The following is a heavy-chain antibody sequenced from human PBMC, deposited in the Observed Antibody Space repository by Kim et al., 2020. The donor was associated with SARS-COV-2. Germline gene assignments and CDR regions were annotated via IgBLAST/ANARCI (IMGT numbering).Heavy chain of an antibody. Sequence: GGSLRLSCAASGFTFSSYDMHWVRQATGKGLEWVSTINTAGDTYYPGSVKGRFTISRENAKNSLYLQMNSLRAGDTAVYYCARGRSGAAGNYYFYGMDVWGQGTTVNVSS. D-gene: IGHD6-13*01. CDR3: ARGRSGAAGNYYFYGMDV. CDR1: GFTFSSYD. CDR2: INTAGDT. J-gene: IGHJ6*02. V-gene: IGHV3-13*04.